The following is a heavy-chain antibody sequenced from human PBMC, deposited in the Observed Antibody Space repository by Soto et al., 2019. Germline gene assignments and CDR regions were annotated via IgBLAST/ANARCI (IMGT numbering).Heavy chain of an antibody. CDR3: ARDLGYSTFYYYYGLDV. D-gene: IGHD4-4*01. J-gene: IGHJ6*02. Sequence: PGGSLRLSCAASGFTFSSYWMSWVRQAPGKXLEWVANIKQDGSEKYYVDSVKGRFTVSRDNAKNSLYLQMNSLRAEDTAVYYCARDLGYSTFYYYYGLDVWGQGSTVTVSS. CDR2: IKQDGSEK. V-gene: IGHV3-7*03. CDR1: GFTFSSYW.